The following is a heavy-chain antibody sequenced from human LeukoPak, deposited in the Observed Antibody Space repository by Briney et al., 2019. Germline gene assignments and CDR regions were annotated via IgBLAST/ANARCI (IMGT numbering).Heavy chain of an antibody. J-gene: IGHJ6*02. CDR2: IYYSGST. V-gene: IGHV4-30-4*01. CDR1: GGSIRSGDYS. Sequence: SETLSLTCTVSGGSIRSGDYSWSWIRQPPGKGLEWIGYIYYSGSTYYNPSLKSRVTISVDTSKNQFSLKLTSVTAADTAVYYCARVPFWSGYPGYYYGMDVWGQGTTVTVS. CDR3: ARVPFWSGYPGYYYGMDV. D-gene: IGHD3-3*01.